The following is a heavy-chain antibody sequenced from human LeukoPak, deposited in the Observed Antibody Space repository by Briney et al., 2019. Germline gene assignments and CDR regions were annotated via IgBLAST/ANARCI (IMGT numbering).Heavy chain of an antibody. CDR3: AREKELAKIIDN. V-gene: IGHV3-20*04. Sequence: GGSLRLSWAASGXTFDNYGMSWLRQAPGKGLEWVSAINWSGRSTAYADSVKGRFTISRDNAKNSLYLEMNSLRADDTALYYCAREKELAKIIDNWGQGTMVTVSS. CDR2: INWSGRST. J-gene: IGHJ4*02. D-gene: IGHD5-24*01. CDR1: GXTFDNYG.